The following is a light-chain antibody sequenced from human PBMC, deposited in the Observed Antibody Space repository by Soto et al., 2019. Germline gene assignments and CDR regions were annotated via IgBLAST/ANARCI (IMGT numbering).Light chain of an antibody. CDR2: AAS. CDR3: QQYNSYPRT. V-gene: IGKV1-5*01. J-gene: IGKJ1*01. CDR1: QSISSW. Sequence: DIQMTQSPSTLSASVGDRVTITCRASQSISSWLAWYQQKPGKAPQLQIYAASSLESGVPSRFSGSGSGTEFTLTISSLQPDDFETYYCQQYNSYPRTFGQGTKMEIK.